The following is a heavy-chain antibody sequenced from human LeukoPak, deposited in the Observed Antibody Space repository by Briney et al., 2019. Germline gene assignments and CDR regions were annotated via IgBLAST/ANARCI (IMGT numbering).Heavy chain of an antibody. CDR2: MTSNGGST. CDR1: GFTFSSCG. CDR3: VSGYCSSTSSRFAY. Sequence: AGGSLRLSCSASGFTFSSCGMHWVRQAPGQGLEYVSSMTSNGGSTYYADSVKGRFTISRDNSKNTLFLQMSSLRAEDSAVYYCVSGYCSSTSSRFAYWGQGTLVTVSS. D-gene: IGHD2-2*01. V-gene: IGHV3-64D*06. J-gene: IGHJ4*02.